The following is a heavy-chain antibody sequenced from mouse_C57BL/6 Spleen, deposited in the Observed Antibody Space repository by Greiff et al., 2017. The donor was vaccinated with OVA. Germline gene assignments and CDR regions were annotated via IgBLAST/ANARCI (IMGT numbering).Heavy chain of an antibody. J-gene: IGHJ4*01. Sequence: VKLVESGPGLVAPSQSLSITCTVSGFSLTSYGVDWVRQSPGTGLEWLGVIWGVGSTNYNSALKSRLSISKDNSKSQVFLKMNRLQTDDTAMYYCARSGPDYYAMDYWGQGTSVTVSS. CDR2: IWGVGST. V-gene: IGHV2-6*01. CDR1: GFSLTSYG. CDR3: ARSGPDYYAMDY.